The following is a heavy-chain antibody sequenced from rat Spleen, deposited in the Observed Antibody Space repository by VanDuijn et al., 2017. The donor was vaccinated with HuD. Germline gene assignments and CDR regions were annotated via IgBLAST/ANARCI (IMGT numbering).Heavy chain of an antibody. V-gene: IGHV2-45*01. CDR2: MWRSGST. J-gene: IGHJ4*01. Sequence: QVQLMESGPGLVQPSETLSLTCTVSGFSLTNYSVHWVRQPPGKGLEGVGVMWRSGSTEYNSALKSRLGISRDTSKNHIFLKMNSLQSEDTTTYYCARAPGNGYVMDAWGQGTSVTVSS. CDR1: GFSLTNYS. CDR3: ARAPGNGYVMDA. D-gene: IGHD5-1*01.